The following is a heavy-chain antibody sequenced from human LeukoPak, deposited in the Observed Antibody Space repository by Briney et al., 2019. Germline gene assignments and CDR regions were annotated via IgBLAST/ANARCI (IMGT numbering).Heavy chain of an antibody. V-gene: IGHV3-9*01. J-gene: IGHJ1*01. CDR3: VKGRDIVDCVLQE. CDR1: GFPFDDYA. Sequence: AGGSLRLSCAASGFPFDDYALHWLRQAPGKGLEWVSGITWNGGTIGYAGSVKGRFTISRDNAKNSLSLHMQSLRAEDTALYYCVKGRDIVDCVLQEWGQGSLVTVSS. CDR2: ITWNGGTI. D-gene: IGHD5-12*01.